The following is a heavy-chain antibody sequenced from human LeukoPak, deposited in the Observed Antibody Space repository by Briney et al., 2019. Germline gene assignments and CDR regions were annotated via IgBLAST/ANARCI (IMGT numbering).Heavy chain of an antibody. CDR2: VSYDGSNK. J-gene: IGHJ4*02. V-gene: IGHV3-30*18. Sequence: GGSLRLSCAASGFTFRSHGMHWVRQAPGKGLEWVAVVSYDGSNKYYADSVRGRFTISRDNSKTTLYLQMNSLRAEDTAVYYCAKDLSTLVRGVMSIFDSWGQGTLVTVSS. D-gene: IGHD3-10*01. CDR1: GFTFRSHG. CDR3: AKDLSTLVRGVMSIFDS.